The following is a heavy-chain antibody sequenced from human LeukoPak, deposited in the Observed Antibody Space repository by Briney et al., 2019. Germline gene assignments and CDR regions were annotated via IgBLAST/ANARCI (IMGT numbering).Heavy chain of an antibody. J-gene: IGHJ1*01. CDR1: GFTFSSYS. Sequence: GGSLRLSCAASGFTFSSYSMNWVRQAPGKGLEWVSVIYSGGSTYYADSVKGRFTISRDNSKNTLYLQMNSLRAEDTAVYYCARDLGGYYDSSGYSPWGQGTLVTVSS. CDR3: ARDLGGYYDSSGYSP. D-gene: IGHD3-22*01. V-gene: IGHV3-53*01. CDR2: IYSGGST.